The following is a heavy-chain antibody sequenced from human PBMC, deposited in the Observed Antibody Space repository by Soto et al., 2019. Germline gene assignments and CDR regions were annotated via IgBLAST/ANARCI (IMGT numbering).Heavy chain of an antibody. V-gene: IGHV3-7*01. CDR3: ARAYDFAPY. CDR2: IKFDESEK. J-gene: IGHJ4*02. Sequence: GGSLRLSCAASGFTFTDFWMTWVRQAPGKGLEWVATIKFDESEKYYVDSVKGRFTVSRDNAKNSLYLQMNSLRAEDTAVYHCARAYDFAPYWGQGTLVTVSS. D-gene: IGHD3-3*01. CDR1: GFTFTDFW.